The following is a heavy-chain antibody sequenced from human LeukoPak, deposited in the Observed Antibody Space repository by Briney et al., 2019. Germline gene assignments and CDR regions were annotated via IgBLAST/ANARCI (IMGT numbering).Heavy chain of an antibody. CDR3: ARGRITMVRGVTTRFDY. CDR2: INHSGST. V-gene: IGHV4-34*01. Sequence: SETLSLTCAVYGGSFSGYYWSWIRQPPGKGLEWIGEINHSGSTNYNPSLKSRVTISVDTSKNQFSLKLSSVTAADTAVYYCARGRITMVRGVTTRFDYWGQGTLVTVSS. CDR1: GGSFSGYY. D-gene: IGHD3-10*01. J-gene: IGHJ4*02.